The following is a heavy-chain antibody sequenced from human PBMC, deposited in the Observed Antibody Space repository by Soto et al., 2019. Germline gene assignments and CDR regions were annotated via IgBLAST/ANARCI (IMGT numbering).Heavy chain of an antibody. CDR2: ISAYNGNT. Sequence: QVQLVQSGAEVKKPGASVKVSCKASGYTFTSYGISWVRQAPGQGLEWMGWISAYNGNTNYAQKLQGRVTMTTDTSTSTAYLELRSLRSDDTAVYYCSSPPFDYYGSGRVMDVWGQGTTVTVSS. CDR3: SSPPFDYYGSGRVMDV. CDR1: GYTFTSYG. J-gene: IGHJ6*02. V-gene: IGHV1-18*01. D-gene: IGHD3-10*01.